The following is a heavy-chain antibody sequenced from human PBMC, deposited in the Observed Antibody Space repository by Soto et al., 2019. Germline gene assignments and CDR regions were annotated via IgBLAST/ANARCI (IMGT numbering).Heavy chain of an antibody. CDR2: IDWYDDK. CDR3: AGTSALPLGYPHGMDV. V-gene: IGHV2-70*13. J-gene: IGHJ6*02. Sequence: SGPTLAHPTQTLTLTCTFSGFSLNSNGMCVNWIRQPPGKALEWLALIDWYDDKYYSTSLKTRLTISRDTSKNQVVLTMTNMDPVDTATYYCAGTSALPLGYPHGMDVWGQGTTVTVSS. D-gene: IGHD7-27*01. CDR1: GFSLNSNGMC.